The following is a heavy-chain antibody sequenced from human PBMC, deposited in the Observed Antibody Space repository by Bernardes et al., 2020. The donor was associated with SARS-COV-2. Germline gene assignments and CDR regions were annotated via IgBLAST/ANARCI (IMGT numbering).Heavy chain of an antibody. CDR1: GFSPINYV. Sequence: GRALTPACAASGFSPINYVMSLSRQAPCDRLEWVSVFIGPGTTYSSDTFKARFTILRDNSKNTPYLEMNSLGVEDTAINYSAKELAYGSSWRDYSYYFGMDVWGQGTTVTIS. J-gene: IGHJ6*02. V-gene: IGHV3-23*01. D-gene: IGHD6-13*01. CDR3: AKELAYGSSWRDYSYYFGMDV. CDR2: FIGPGTT.